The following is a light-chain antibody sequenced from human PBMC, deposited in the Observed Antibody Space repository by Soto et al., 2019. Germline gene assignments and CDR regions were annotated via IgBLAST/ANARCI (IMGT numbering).Light chain of an antibody. CDR2: DDS. J-gene: IGLJ3*02. V-gene: IGLV3-21*02. CDR3: QVWDGSSDHEEWV. Sequence: SYELTQPPSLSLAPGQTATITCGGNNIGSKSVHWYQHKPGQAPVLVVYDDSDRPSGIPERFSGSNSGNTAALTISRVEAGDGADYYCQVWDGSSDHEEWVFGGGTKLTVL. CDR1: NIGSKS.